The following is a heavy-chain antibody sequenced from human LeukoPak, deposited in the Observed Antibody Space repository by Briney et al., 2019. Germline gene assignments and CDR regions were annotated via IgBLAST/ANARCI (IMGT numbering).Heavy chain of an antibody. CDR3: AKGSVGNADFAS. Sequence: GGSLRLSCAASGFTFSSFSMTWVRQAPGKGLEWVSSIIVSGTTYYADSVKGRFTISRDSFRGTLFLQMDSLRVEDTAVYFCAKGSVGNADFASWGQGALGTVSS. CDR1: GFTFSSFS. J-gene: IGHJ4*02. CDR2: IIVSGTT. V-gene: IGHV3-23*01. D-gene: IGHD6-25*01.